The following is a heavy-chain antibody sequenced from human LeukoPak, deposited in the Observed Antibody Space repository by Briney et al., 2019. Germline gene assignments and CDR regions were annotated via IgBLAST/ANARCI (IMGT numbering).Heavy chain of an antibody. CDR3: ARSQGLYGAADY. CDR1: GYTFSDYW. D-gene: IGHD2-2*02. CDR2: VYPGDSDT. J-gene: IGHJ4*02. V-gene: IGHV5-51*01. Sequence: GESLKISCNASGYTFSDYWIGWVRQMPGQGLGWMGIVYPGDSDTRYSPSFQGHVTISADKSINTAYLQWSGLQASDNAIYFCARSQGLYGAADYWGQGTLVTVSS.